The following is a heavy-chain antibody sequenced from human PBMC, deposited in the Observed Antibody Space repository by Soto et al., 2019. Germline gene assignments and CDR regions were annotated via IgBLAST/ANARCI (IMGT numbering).Heavy chain of an antibody. D-gene: IGHD3-22*01. J-gene: IGHJ4*01. CDR1: SLAFSNAW. Sequence: GSLRISCAASSLAFSNAWINWVLQTPLNWLEWVGRIKSKPLGATTDFAAPVRGRFGITRDDSRNMVYMQMNSLNTEDTAVYYCTTDSYSTMIEVRFEYWGHGTLVTVSS. CDR2: IKSKPLGATT. V-gene: IGHV3-15*07. CDR3: TTDSYSTMIEVRFEY.